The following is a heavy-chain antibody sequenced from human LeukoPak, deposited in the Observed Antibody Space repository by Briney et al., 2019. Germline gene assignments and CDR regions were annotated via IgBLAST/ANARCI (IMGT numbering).Heavy chain of an antibody. V-gene: IGHV3-21*01. Sequence: GGSLRLSCAASGFTFSSYSMNWVRQAPGKGLEWVSSISSSSSYTNYADSVKGRFTISRDNAKNSLYLQMNSLRAEDTAVYYCAREDKTDWYFDLWGRGTLVTVSS. CDR1: GFTFSSYS. D-gene: IGHD2-21*02. J-gene: IGHJ2*01. CDR3: AREDKTDWYFDL. CDR2: ISSSSSYT.